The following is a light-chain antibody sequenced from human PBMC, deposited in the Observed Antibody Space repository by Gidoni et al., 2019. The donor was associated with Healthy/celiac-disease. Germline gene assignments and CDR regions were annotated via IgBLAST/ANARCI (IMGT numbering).Light chain of an antibody. CDR1: NSGSTS. CDR2: DDS. V-gene: IGLV3-21*03. Sequence: SYVLTQPPSVSVAPGKTARITCGGSNSGSTSVHWYKQKPGQAPVLFVYDDSDRPSGIPERFSGSNSGNTATLTISRVEAGDEADYYCQVWDSSSDHYVVFGGGTKLTVL. J-gene: IGLJ2*01. CDR3: QVWDSSSDHYVV.